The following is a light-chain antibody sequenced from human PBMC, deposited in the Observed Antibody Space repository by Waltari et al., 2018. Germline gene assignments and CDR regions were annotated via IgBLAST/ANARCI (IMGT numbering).Light chain of an antibody. J-gene: IGLJ3*02. V-gene: IGLV2-23*02. CDR3: CSYAGSSTFV. CDR2: EVN. CDR1: SSDVGDYDL. Sequence: QSALTQPASVSGSPGQSITISCTGTSSDVGDYDLVSWYQYHPDKAPKLMIHEVNKRPSGISSRFCGSKSGNTASLTISGLQAEDEADYYCCSYAGSSTFVFGGGTKVTVL.